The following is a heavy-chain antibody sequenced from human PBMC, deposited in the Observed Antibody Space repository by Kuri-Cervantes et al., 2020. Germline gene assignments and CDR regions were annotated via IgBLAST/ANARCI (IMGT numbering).Heavy chain of an antibody. V-gene: IGHV3-23*01. D-gene: IGHD2-15*01. CDR2: ISGSGGST. Sequence: GEALKISCAASGFTLSSYSMSWVRQAPGKGLEWVSAISGSGGSTYYADSVKGRFTISRDNSKNTLYLQMNSLRAEDTAVYYCAKDLKVVADNFLYYYGMDAWGQGTTVTVSS. CDR1: GFTLSSYS. CDR3: AKDLKVVADNFLYYYGMDA. J-gene: IGHJ6*02.